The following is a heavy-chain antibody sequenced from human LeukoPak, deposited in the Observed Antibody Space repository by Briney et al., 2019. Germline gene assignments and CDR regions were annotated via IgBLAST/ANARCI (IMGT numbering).Heavy chain of an antibody. Sequence: SETLSLTCTVSGGSISSYYWSWIRQPPGKGLEWIGYIYYSGSTNYNPSLKSRVTISVDTSKNQFSLKLSSVTAADTAVYYCARDNYYGSGSPRWAFDIWGQGTMVTVSS. V-gene: IGHV4-59*01. CDR1: GGSISSYY. J-gene: IGHJ3*02. D-gene: IGHD3-10*01. CDR2: IYYSGST. CDR3: ARDNYYGSGSPRWAFDI.